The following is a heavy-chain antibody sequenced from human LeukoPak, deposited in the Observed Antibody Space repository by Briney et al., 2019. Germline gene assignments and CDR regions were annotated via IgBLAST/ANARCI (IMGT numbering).Heavy chain of an antibody. CDR1: GGSISSGGYS. V-gene: IGHV4-30-2*01. CDR2: IYHSGST. D-gene: IGHD6-13*01. CDR3: ARVGSSSWYYFDY. J-gene: IGHJ4*02. Sequence: SQTLSLTCAVSGGSISSGGYSWSWIRQPPGKGLEWIGYIYHSGSTYYNPSLKSRVTISVDRSKDQFSLKLSSVTAADTAVYYCARVGSSSWYYFDYWGQGTLVTVSS.